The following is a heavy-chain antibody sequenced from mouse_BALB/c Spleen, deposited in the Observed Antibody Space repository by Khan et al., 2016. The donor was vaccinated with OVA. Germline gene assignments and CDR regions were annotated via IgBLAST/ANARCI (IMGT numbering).Heavy chain of an antibody. V-gene: IGHV2-9*02. CDR2: IWAGGTT. J-gene: IGHJ4*01. Sequence: VQLQESGPGLVAPSQSLSITCTVSGFSFTNYAVHWIRQPPGKGLEWLGVIWAGGTTNYNSPLMSRLSIIKDNSKSQVFLKMNSLQTDDRAFYYCARGTDYHAMDYWVQGTSVTVSA. CDR3: ARGTDYHAMDY. CDR1: GFSFTNYA. D-gene: IGHD4-1*01.